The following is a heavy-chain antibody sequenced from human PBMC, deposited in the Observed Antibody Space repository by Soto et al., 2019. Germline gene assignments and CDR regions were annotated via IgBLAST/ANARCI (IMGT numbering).Heavy chain of an antibody. CDR3: AKDSGLPDFGVVIHAFDI. J-gene: IGHJ3*02. V-gene: IGHV3-23*01. Sequence: PRESLRISCASSGFTFSSYAMSWVRQAPGKVLEWVSAISGSGGSTYYADSVKGRFTISRDNSKNTLYLQMNSLRAEDTAVYYCAKDSGLPDFGVVIHAFDIWGQGTLVTVSS. CDR1: GFTFSSYA. D-gene: IGHD3-3*01. CDR2: ISGSGGST.